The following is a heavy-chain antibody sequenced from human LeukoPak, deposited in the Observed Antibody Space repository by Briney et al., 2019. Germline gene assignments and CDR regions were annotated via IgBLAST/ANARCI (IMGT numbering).Heavy chain of an antibody. Sequence: GGSLRLSCAASGFTFSSYEMNWVRQAPGKGLEWVSYISSSGSTIYYADSVKGRFTICRDNAKNSLYLQMNSLRAEDTAVYYCAELGITMIGGVRGKGTTVTISS. CDR3: AELGITMIGGV. J-gene: IGHJ6*04. CDR1: GFTFSSYE. V-gene: IGHV3-48*03. D-gene: IGHD3-10*02. CDR2: ISSSGSTI.